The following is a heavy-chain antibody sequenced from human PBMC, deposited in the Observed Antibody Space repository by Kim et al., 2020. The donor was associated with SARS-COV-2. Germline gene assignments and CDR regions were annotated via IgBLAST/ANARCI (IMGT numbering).Heavy chain of an antibody. D-gene: IGHD2-2*01. CDR3: AGGGYCSSTSCHSRVAFDI. CDR2: INHSGST. CDR1: GGSFSGYY. J-gene: IGHJ3*02. V-gene: IGHV4-34*01. Sequence: SETLSLTCAVYGGSFSGYYWSWIRQPTGKGPEWIGEINHSGSTNYNPSLKSRVTISVDTSKNQFSLRLSSVTAADTAVYHCAGGGYCSSTSCHSRVAFDIWGQGTMVTVSA.